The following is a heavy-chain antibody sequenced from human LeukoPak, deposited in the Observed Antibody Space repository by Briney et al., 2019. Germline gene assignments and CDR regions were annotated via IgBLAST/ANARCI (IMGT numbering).Heavy chain of an antibody. CDR3: ARPRFPYYRLSGADYYYMDV. Sequence: SVKVSCKASGGTFSNYAFSWVRQAPGQGLEWMGGIIPIFGTSNYAQKFQGRVRITADKSMTTAYMELTSLRSEDTAVYYCARPRFPYYRLSGADYYYMDVWGKGTTVTVSS. CDR2: IIPIFGTS. D-gene: IGHD3-10*01. V-gene: IGHV1-69*06. J-gene: IGHJ6*03. CDR1: GGTFSNYA.